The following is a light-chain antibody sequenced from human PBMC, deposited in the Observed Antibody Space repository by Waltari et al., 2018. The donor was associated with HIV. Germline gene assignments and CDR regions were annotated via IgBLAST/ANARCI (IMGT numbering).Light chain of an antibody. V-gene: IGLV1-44*01. CDR2: SPH. CDR1: SSNIGSNT. J-gene: IGLJ1*01. Sequence: QSVLTQPPSASGSPGQRVTIPCSGGSSNIGSNTVTWYQQLPGTAPQLLIYSPHQRPPGVPDRFSGSKSGTSASLAISGLQSEDEAEYYCAAWDNSLQGYVFGTGTKVTVL. CDR3: AAWDNSLQGYV.